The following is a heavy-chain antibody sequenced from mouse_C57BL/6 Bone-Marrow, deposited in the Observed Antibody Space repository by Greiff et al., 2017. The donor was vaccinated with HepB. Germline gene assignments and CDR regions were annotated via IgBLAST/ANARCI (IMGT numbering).Heavy chain of an antibody. CDR3: ARSSYYGPWYFDV. V-gene: IGHV1-85*01. D-gene: IGHD1-2*01. J-gene: IGHJ1*03. Sequence: VQVVESGPELVKPGASVKLSCKASGYTFTSYDINWVKQRPGQGLEWIGWIYPRDGSTKYNEKFKGKATLTVDTSSSTAYMELHSLTSEDSAVYFCARSSYYGPWYFDVWGTGTTVTVSS. CDR1: GYTFTSYD. CDR2: IYPRDGST.